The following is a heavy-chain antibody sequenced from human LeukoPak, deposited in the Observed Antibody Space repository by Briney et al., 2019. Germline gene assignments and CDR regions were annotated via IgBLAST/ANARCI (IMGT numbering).Heavy chain of an antibody. J-gene: IGHJ4*02. V-gene: IGHV4-61*02. CDR1: GGSISSGSYY. D-gene: IGHD5-18*01. Sequence: PSETLSLTCTVSGGSISSGSYYWSWIRQPAGKGLEWIGRIYTSGSTNYNPSLKSRVTISVDTSKNQFSLKLSSVTAADTAVYYCARGGYSYGYSGPYYFDYWGQGTLVTVSS. CDR3: ARGGYSYGYSGPYYFDY. CDR2: IYTSGST.